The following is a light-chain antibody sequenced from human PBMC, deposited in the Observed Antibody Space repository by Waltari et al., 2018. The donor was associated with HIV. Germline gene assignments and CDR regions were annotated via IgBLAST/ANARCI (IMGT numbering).Light chain of an antibody. CDR1: YLSKQS. Sequence: SPDLTQTPSVSLFPAHPATLPCSGDYLSKQSTTGYKQRPGQAPVLLISKDNKRPSGIPERFSGSTSGTTVTLAISRVQPDDEADYYCQSSDTSGTSVIFGGGTKLTVL. CDR2: KDN. V-gene: IGLV3-25*03. J-gene: IGLJ2*01. CDR3: QSSDTSGTSVI.